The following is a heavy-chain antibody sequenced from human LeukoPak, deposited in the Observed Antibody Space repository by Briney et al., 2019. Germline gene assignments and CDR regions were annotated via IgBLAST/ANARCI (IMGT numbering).Heavy chain of an antibody. J-gene: IGHJ4*02. V-gene: IGHV3-30*18. Sequence: LSGRSLRLSCAASGFPFSSYGMHWVRQTPGKGLEWVAVVSHDGSNKFYADSVKGRFTISRDNSKNTLYLQMNSLRVEDTAVYYCTKEGYYGSGSFPDYWGQGTLVTVSS. D-gene: IGHD3-10*01. CDR3: TKEGYYGSGSFPDY. CDR1: GFPFSSYG. CDR2: VSHDGSNK.